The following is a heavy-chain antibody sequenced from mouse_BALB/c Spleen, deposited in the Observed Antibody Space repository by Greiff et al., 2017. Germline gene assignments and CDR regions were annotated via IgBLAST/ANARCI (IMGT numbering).Heavy chain of an antibody. CDR3: ARGDDGYPAWFAY. D-gene: IGHD2-3*01. Sequence: QVQLQQSGPGLVQPSQSLSITCTVSGFSLTSYGVHWVRQSPGKGLEWLGVIWSGGGTDYNAAFISRLSISKDNSKSQVFFKMNSLQANDTAIYYCARGDDGYPAWFAYWGQGTLVTVSA. J-gene: IGHJ3*01. CDR2: IWSGGGT. V-gene: IGHV2-2*02. CDR1: GFSLTSYG.